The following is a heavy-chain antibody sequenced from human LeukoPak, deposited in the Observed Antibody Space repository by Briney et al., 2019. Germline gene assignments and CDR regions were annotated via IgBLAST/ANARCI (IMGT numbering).Heavy chain of an antibody. J-gene: IGHJ4*02. CDR2: INHSGST. V-gene: IGHV4-34*01. CDR1: GGSFSGYY. CDR3: ARGRWFGELLWGFFDY. D-gene: IGHD3-10*01. Sequence: SSETLSLTCAVYGGSFSGYYWSWIRQPPGKGLECIGEINHSGSTNYNPSLKSRVTISVDTSKNQFSLKLSSVTAAETAVYYCARGRWFGELLWGFFDYWGQGTLVTVSS.